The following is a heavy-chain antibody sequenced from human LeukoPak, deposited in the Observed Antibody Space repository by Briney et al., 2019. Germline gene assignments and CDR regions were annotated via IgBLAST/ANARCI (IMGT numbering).Heavy chain of an antibody. CDR3: ARRGNGDPGLDL. V-gene: IGHV4-59*02. CDR1: GPSVSYHY. Sequence: PSETLSLTCSLSGPSVSYHYWGWTRQPPGKGLEWNGYIYDSGNVNYNPSLKSRLTISIDTSKNQMSLKLGSVAAAATAVYYCARRGNGDPGLDLWGRGTLVTVSS. D-gene: IGHD7-27*01. CDR2: IYDSGNV. J-gene: IGHJ1*01.